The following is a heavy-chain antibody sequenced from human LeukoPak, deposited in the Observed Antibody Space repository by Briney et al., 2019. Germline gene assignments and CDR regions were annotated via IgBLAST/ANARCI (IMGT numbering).Heavy chain of an antibody. V-gene: IGHV3-21*01. CDR2: ISGSNSYI. CDR3: ARALTTLTYEGY. J-gene: IGHJ4*02. D-gene: IGHD1-1*01. Sequence: TGGSLRLSCAASGFTFSSYTMHWIRQAPGKGLEWVLSISGSNSYIFYADSVKGRFTVSRDNAKDSLYLQMNSLRAEDTAVYYCARALTTLTYEGYWGQGTLVTVSS. CDR1: GFTFSSYT.